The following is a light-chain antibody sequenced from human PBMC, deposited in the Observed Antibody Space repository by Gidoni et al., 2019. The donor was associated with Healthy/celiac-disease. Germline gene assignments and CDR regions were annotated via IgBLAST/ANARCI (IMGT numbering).Light chain of an antibody. J-gene: IGKJ2*03. CDR2: AAS. CDR3: QQSYSTPLYS. CDR1: QSISSY. V-gene: IGKV1-39*01. Sequence: DIQMTHSPSSLSASVGDRVTITCRASQSISSYLNWYQQKPGKAPKLLIYAASSLQSGVTSRFSGSGSGTDFTLTISSLQPEDFATYYCQQSYSTPLYSFGQGTKLEIK.